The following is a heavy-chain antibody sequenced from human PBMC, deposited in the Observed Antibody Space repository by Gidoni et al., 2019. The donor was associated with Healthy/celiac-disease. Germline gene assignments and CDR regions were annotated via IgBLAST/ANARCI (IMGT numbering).Heavy chain of an antibody. Sequence: QVQLQESGPGLVKPSETLSLTCTVSGGSISSYYWSWIRQPPGKGLEWIGYIYYSGSTNYNPSLKSRVTISVDTSKNQFSLKLSSVTAADTAVYYCARDQNDYGGKRAFDIWGQGTMVTVSS. D-gene: IGHD4-17*01. CDR3: ARDQNDYGGKRAFDI. CDR2: IYYSGST. CDR1: GGSISSYY. J-gene: IGHJ3*02. V-gene: IGHV4-59*01.